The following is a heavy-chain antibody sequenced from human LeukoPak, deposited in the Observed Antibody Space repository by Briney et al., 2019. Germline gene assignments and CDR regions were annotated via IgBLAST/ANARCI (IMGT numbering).Heavy chain of an antibody. J-gene: IGHJ4*02. V-gene: IGHV4-34*01. CDR3: ARVRASYYDSSGYSPLT. Sequence: SETLSLTCAVYGGSFSGYYWSWIRQPPGKGLEWIGEINHSGSTNYNPSLKSRVTISVDTSKNQFSLKLSSVTAADTAVYYCARVRASYYDSSGYSPLTWGQGTLVTVSS. CDR2: INHSGST. CDR1: GGSFSGYY. D-gene: IGHD3-22*01.